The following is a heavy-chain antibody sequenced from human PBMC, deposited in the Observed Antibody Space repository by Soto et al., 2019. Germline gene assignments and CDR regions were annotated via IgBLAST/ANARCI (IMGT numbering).Heavy chain of an antibody. CDR1: GGSISSSSYY. CDR3: ARHLTYCSAGSCYSDFPYYGMDV. D-gene: IGHD2-15*01. Sequence: TSETLSLTCTVSGGSISSSSYYWGWIRQPPGKGLEWIGSIFYGGSTYYNPSLKSRVTISVDTSKNQFSLKLSSVTAADTAVYYCARHLTYCSAGSCYSDFPYYGMDVWGQGTTVT. V-gene: IGHV4-39*01. J-gene: IGHJ6*02. CDR2: IFYGGST.